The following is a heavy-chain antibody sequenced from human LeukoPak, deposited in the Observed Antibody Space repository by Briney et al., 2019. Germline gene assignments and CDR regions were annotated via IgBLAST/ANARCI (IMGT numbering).Heavy chain of an antibody. D-gene: IGHD3-22*01. CDR2: IIPIFGTA. Sequence: AASVKVSCKASGGTFSSYAISWVRQAPRQGLEWMGRIIPIFGTANYAQKFQGRVTITTDESTSTAYMELSSLRSEDTAVYYCARGGPYDSSGDFDYWGQGTLVTVSS. V-gene: IGHV1-69*05. CDR3: ARGGPYDSSGDFDY. CDR1: GGTFSSYA. J-gene: IGHJ4*02.